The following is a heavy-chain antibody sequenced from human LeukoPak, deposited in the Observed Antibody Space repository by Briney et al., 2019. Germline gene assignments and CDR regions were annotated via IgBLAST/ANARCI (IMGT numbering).Heavy chain of an antibody. CDR2: IYHSGST. J-gene: IGHJ5*02. CDR1: GYSISSGYY. CDR3: ARHLVPAAIPDWFDP. D-gene: IGHD2-2*01. V-gene: IGHV4-38-2*01. Sequence: SETLSLTCAVSGYSISSGYYWGWIRQPPGKGLEWMGRIYHSGSTYYNPSLKSRVTISVDTSKNQFSLKLSSVTAADTAVYYCARHLVPAAIPDWFDPWGQGTLVTVSS.